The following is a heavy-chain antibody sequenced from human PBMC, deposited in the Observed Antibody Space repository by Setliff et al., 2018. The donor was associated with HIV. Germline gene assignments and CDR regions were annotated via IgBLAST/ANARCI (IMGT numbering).Heavy chain of an antibody. CDR3: ARGLTTVTAVDY. V-gene: IGHV1-2*02. J-gene: IGHJ4*02. CDR2: INTNSGDT. D-gene: IGHD4-17*01. Sequence: WASVKVSCKASGYAFTVYYVHWVRQAPGRGLEWMGWINTNSGDTNFAQKFQGRVTMTRDTSISTAYMELSGLRSDDTAIYYCARGLTTVTAVDYWGQGALVTVSS. CDR1: GYAFTVYY.